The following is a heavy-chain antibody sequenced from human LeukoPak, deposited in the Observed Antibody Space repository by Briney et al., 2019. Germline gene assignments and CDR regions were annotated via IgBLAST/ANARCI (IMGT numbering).Heavy chain of an antibody. CDR2: INPSGGST. Sequence: ASVKVSCKASGYTFTSYYMHWVRQAPGQGLEWMGIINPSGGSTSYAQKFQGRVTMTRNTSTSTVYMELSSLRSEDTAVYYCAREGYSSSFGNWFDPWGQGTLVTVSS. CDR1: GYTFTSYY. V-gene: IGHV1-46*01. J-gene: IGHJ5*02. D-gene: IGHD6-13*01. CDR3: AREGYSSSFGNWFDP.